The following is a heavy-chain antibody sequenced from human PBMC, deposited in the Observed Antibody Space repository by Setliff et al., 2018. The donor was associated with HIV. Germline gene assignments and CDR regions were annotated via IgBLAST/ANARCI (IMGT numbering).Heavy chain of an antibody. CDR2: IYYSGST. CDR3: AAGLWFGEFSLWQYWHFDL. Sequence: SETLSLTCTVSGGSISSGDYYWSWIRQPPGKGLDWIGYIYYSGSTYYNPPLMSRVTISLDTSKNQFSLKLSSVTAADTAVYYCAAGLWFGEFSLWQYWHFDLWGRGTLVTVS. CDR1: GGSISSGDYY. J-gene: IGHJ2*01. D-gene: IGHD3-10*01. V-gene: IGHV4-30-4*08.